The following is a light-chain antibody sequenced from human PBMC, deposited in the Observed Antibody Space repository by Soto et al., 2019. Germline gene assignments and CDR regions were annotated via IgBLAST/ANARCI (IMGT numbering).Light chain of an antibody. CDR1: QSVSNN. CDR3: QRSFSTPWT. V-gene: IGKV3-15*01. Sequence: LLVQPSTTTQSLAPGDQTQHYCRASQSVSNNLAWYQQRPGQAPRLLIYGASTRATGIPARFSGSGSGTDFTLTISSLQPEDFATYYCQRSFSTPWTFGQGSKADI. J-gene: IGKJ1*01. CDR2: GAS.